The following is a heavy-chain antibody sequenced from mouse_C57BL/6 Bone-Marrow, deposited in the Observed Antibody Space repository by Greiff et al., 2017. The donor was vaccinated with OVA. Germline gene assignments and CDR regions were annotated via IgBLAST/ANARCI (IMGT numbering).Heavy chain of an antibody. D-gene: IGHD1-1*01. CDR1: GYAFSSSW. Sequence: QVQLQQSGPELVKPGASVKISCKASGYAFSSSWMNWVKQRPGKGLEWIGRIYPGDGDTNYNGKFKGKATLTADKSSSTAYMQLSSLTSEDSAVYFCARSYGSSHAMDYWGQGTSVTVSS. CDR3: ARSYGSSHAMDY. CDR2: IYPGDGDT. V-gene: IGHV1-82*01. J-gene: IGHJ4*01.